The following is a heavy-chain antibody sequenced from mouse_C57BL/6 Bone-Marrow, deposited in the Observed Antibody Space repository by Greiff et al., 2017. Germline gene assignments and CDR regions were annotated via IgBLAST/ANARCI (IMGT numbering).Heavy chain of an antibody. Sequence: VKLQESGPELVKPGASVKISCKASGYAFSSSWMNWVKQRPGKGLEWIGRIYPGDGDTNYNGKFKGKATLTADKSSSTAYMQLSSLTSEDSAVYFCARWGSLEFYYGFAYWGQGTLVTVSA. CDR2: IYPGDGDT. D-gene: IGHD1-1*01. V-gene: IGHV1-82*01. J-gene: IGHJ3*01. CDR1: GYAFSSSW. CDR3: ARWGSLEFYYGFAY.